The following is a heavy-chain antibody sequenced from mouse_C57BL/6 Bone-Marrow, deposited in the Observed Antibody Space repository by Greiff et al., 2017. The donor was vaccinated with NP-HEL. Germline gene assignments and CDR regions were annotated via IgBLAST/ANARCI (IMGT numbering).Heavy chain of an antibody. D-gene: IGHD2-4*01. V-gene: IGHV1-5*01. J-gene: IGHJ2*01. CDR1: GYTFTSSW. CDR3: TRRYYDYDYFDY. Sequence: EVQLQQSGTVLARPGASVKMSCKTSGYTFTSSWLHWVKQRPGQGLEWIGALYPGNSDPSYNQKLKGKAKLTAVTSASTAYMELSSLTNEDSAVYYCTRRYYDYDYFDYGGQGTTLTVSS. CDR2: LYPGNSDP.